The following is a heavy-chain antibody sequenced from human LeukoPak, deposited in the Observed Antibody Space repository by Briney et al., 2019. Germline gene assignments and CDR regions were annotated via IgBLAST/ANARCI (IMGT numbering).Heavy chain of an antibody. J-gene: IGHJ5*02. D-gene: IGHD2-15*01. Sequence: ASVKVSCKASGYTFTNYAMHWVRQAPGQGLEWMGIINPSGSYTSYAQKFQGRVTMTRDTSTSTVYMELSSLRSEDTAVYYCARDNSGGSTWWFDPWGQGTLVTVSS. V-gene: IGHV1-46*01. CDR1: GYTFTNYA. CDR2: INPSGSYT. CDR3: ARDNSGGSTWWFDP.